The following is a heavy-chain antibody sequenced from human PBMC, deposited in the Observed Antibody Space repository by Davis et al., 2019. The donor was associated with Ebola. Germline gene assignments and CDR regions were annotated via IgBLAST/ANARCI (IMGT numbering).Heavy chain of an antibody. CDR2: IRSKAYGGTT. Sequence: GESLKISCTASGFTFGDYAMSWVRQAPGKGLEWVGFIRSKAYGGTTEYAASVKGRFTISRDDSKSIAYLQMNSLKTEDTAVYYCTRGNGGNSDDYWGQGTLVTVSS. D-gene: IGHD4-23*01. V-gene: IGHV3-49*04. J-gene: IGHJ4*02. CDR1: GFTFGDYA. CDR3: TRGNGGNSDDY.